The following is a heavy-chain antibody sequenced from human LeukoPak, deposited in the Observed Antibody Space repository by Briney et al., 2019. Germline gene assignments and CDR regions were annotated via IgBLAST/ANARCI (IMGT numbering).Heavy chain of an antibody. CDR1: GYSFTNDW. V-gene: IGHV5-10-1*01. CDR3: ARHPAGGEYGMDV. D-gene: IGHD7-27*01. Sequence: GESLRISCKGSGYSFTNDWITWVRQMPEKGLEWMGRIDPSDSYTNYSPSFQGHVTISADKSIYAAYLQWSSLKASDTAMYYCARHPAGGEYGMDVWGQGTTVTVSS. CDR2: IDPSDSYT. J-gene: IGHJ6*02.